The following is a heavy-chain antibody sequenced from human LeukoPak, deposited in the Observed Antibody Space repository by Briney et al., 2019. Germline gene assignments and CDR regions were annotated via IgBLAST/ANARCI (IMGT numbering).Heavy chain of an antibody. J-gene: IGHJ5*02. CDR3: ARESPPPYDFWSGYHDTFDP. D-gene: IGHD3-3*01. Sequence: ASVKVSCKASGYTFTRYYMHWVRQAPGQGLEWMGIINPSGGSTSYAQKFQGRVTMTRDTSTSTVYMELSSLRSEDTAVYYCARESPPPYDFWSGYHDTFDPWGQGTLVTVSS. CDR2: INPSGGST. V-gene: IGHV1-46*01. CDR1: GYTFTRYY.